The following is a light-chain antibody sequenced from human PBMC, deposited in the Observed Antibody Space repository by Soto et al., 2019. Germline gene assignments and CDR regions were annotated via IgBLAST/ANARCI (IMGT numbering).Light chain of an antibody. Sequence: EIVLTQSPGTLSLSPGERATLSCRASQSVSSSYLAWHQQKPGQAPRLLIYGASRRATGIPDRFSGSGSGADFTLTISRLEPEDFAVYYCQQYGSSSWTFGQGTKVDIK. CDR2: GAS. V-gene: IGKV3-20*01. CDR3: QQYGSSSWT. J-gene: IGKJ1*01. CDR1: QSVSSSY.